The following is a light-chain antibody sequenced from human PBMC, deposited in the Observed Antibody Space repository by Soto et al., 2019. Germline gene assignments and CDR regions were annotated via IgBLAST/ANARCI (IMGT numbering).Light chain of an antibody. CDR1: NSDVGGYNR. Sequence: QSAPTQPASVSGSPGQSITISCTGTNSDVGGYNRVSWYQQHPGEAPKLLIYEGTKRPSGISNRFSGSKSGNTASLTISGLQTEDEADYFCCSFAGGRTFRFDGGTKLTVL. J-gene: IGLJ2*01. V-gene: IGLV2-23*03. CDR2: EGT. CDR3: CSFAGGRTFR.